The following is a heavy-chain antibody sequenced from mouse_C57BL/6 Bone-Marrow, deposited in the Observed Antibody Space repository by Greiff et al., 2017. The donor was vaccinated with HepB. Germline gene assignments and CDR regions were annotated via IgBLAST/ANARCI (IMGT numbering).Heavy chain of an antibody. Sequence: VQGVESGPGLVAPSQSLSITCTVSGFSLTSYGVDWVRQSPGKGLEWLGVIWGVGSTNYNSALKSRLSISKDNSKSQVFLKMNSLQTDDTAMYYCASRQGAMDYWGQGTSVTVSS. CDR3: ASRQGAMDY. CDR2: IWGVGST. V-gene: IGHV2-6*01. CDR1: GFSLTSYG. J-gene: IGHJ4*01.